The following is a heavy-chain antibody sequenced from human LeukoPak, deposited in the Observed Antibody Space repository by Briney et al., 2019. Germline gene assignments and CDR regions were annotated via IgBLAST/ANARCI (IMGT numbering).Heavy chain of an antibody. CDR2: IIPILGIA. D-gene: IGHD3-22*01. CDR3: ARDGDEGYYDSSGYFDY. CDR1: GGTFSSYA. V-gene: IGHV1-69*04. Sequence: SVKVSCKASGGTFSSYAISWVRQAPGQGLEWMGRIIPILGIANYAQKFQGRVTITADKSTSTAYMELSSLRSEDTAVYYCARDGDEGYYDSSGYFDYWGRGTLVTVSS. J-gene: IGHJ4*02.